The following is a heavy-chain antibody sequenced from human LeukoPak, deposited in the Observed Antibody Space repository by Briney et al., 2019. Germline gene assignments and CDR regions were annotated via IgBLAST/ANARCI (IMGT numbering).Heavy chain of an antibody. J-gene: IGHJ3*02. CDR2: IYSGGST. D-gene: IGHD6-13*01. V-gene: IGHV3-53*05. Sequence: GGSLRLSCAASGFTVSSNYMSWVRQAPGKGLEWVSVIYSGGSTYYADSVKGRFTISRDNSKNTLYLQMNSLRAEDTAVYYCASKGSSYAFDIWGQGTMVTVSS. CDR1: GFTVSSNY. CDR3: ASKGSSYAFDI.